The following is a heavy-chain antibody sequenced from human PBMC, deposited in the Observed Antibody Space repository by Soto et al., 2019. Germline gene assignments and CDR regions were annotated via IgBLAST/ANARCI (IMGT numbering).Heavy chain of an antibody. CDR3: ARLYARHSHYYYYMDV. V-gene: IGHV4-34*01. CDR1: GGSFSGYY. Sequence: SETLSLTCAVYGGSFSGYYWSWIRQPPGKGLEWIGEINHSGSTNYNPSLKSRVTISVDTSKNQFSLKLSSVTAADTAVFYCARLYARHSHYYYYMDVWGKGTTVTVSS. J-gene: IGHJ6*03. D-gene: IGHD6-6*01. CDR2: INHSGST.